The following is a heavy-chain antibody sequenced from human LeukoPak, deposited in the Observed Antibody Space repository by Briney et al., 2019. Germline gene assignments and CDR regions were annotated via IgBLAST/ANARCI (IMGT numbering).Heavy chain of an antibody. Sequence: PSETLSLTCTVSGGSTSSHFWSWIRQPPGKGLEWIGNIYTGGTTNYNPSLKSGVTISVDTSKNQFSLKLSSVTAADTAVYYCARHSYGYYFDYWGQGTLVTVSS. D-gene: IGHD5-18*01. J-gene: IGHJ4*02. V-gene: IGHV4-59*11. CDR3: ARHSYGYYFDY. CDR1: GGSTSSHF. CDR2: IYTGGTT.